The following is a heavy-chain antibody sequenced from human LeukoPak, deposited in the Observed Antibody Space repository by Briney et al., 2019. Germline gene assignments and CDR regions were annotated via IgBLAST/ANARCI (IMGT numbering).Heavy chain of an antibody. CDR1: GFSFSSYA. J-gene: IGHJ6*02. CDR3: AKEQSSYYDYAMDV. Sequence: GGSLLLSCAASGFSFSSYAMSWVRPPPGKGLEWVSAISNSDGSTYYADSMKGRLTISRDNSKNTLYLQMNSLRAEDTAVYYCAKEQSSYYDYAMDVWGQGTTVTVSS. V-gene: IGHV3-23*01. D-gene: IGHD4-11*01. CDR2: ISNSDGST.